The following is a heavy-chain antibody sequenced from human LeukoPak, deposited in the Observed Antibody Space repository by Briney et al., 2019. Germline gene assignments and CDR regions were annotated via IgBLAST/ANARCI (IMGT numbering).Heavy chain of an antibody. V-gene: IGHV1-24*01. D-gene: IGHD6-13*01. CDR1: GYTLTELS. CDR3: ATVAAAGTFLFDY. CDR2: FDPEDGET. Sequence: ASVKLSCKVSGYTLTELSMHWVRQAPGKGLEGMGGFDPEDGETIYAQKFQGRVTMTEDTSTDTAYMELSSLRSEDTAVYYCATVAAAGTFLFDYWGQGTLVTVSS. J-gene: IGHJ4*02.